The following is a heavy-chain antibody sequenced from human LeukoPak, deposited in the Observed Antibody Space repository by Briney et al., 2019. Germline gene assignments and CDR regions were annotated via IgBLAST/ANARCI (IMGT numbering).Heavy chain of an antibody. CDR1: GFTFDDYA. V-gene: IGHV3-9*01. Sequence: GGSLRLSCAASGFTFDDYAMHWVRQAPGKGLEWVSGISWNSGSIGYADSVKGRFTISRDNAKNSLYLQMNSLRAEDTALYYCAKDENDSSGHFDYWGQGTPVTVSS. CDR2: ISWNSGSI. J-gene: IGHJ4*02. D-gene: IGHD3-22*01. CDR3: AKDENDSSGHFDY.